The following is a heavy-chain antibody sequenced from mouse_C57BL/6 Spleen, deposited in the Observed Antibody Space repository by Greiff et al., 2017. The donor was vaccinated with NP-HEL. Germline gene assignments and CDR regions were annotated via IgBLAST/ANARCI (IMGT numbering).Heavy chain of an antibody. D-gene: IGHD3-3*01. J-gene: IGHJ2*01. V-gene: IGHV5-4*03. CDR1: GFTFSSYA. CDR2: ISDGGSYT. CDR3: ASDSGTGKDY. Sequence: EVKLMESGGGLVKPGGSLKLSCAASGFTFSSYAMSWVRQTPEKRLEWVATISDGGSYTYYPDNVKGRFTISRDNAKNNLYLQMSHLKSEDTAMYYCASDSGTGKDYWGQGTTLTVSS.